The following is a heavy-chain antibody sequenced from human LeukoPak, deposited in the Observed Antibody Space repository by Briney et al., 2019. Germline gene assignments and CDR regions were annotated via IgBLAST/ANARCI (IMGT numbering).Heavy chain of an antibody. V-gene: IGHV4-4*07. CDR3: ARAIDYCNYEGDYYYYYYMDF. D-gene: IGHD4-11*01. Sequence: SETLSLTCTVSGGSISSYYWSWIRQPAGKGLEWIGRIYTSGSTNYNPSLKSRVTMSVDTSKNQFSLKLSSVTAADTAVYYCARAIDYCNYEGDYYYYYYMDFWGKGTTVTVSS. CDR1: GGSISSYY. J-gene: IGHJ6*03. CDR2: IYTSGST.